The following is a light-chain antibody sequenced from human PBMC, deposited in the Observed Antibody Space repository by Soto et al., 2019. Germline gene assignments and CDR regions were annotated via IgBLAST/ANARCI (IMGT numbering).Light chain of an antibody. V-gene: IGLV2-8*01. CDR1: SSDVGDYNY. CDR3: SSYAGSNNGV. J-gene: IGLJ7*01. CDR2: EVS. Sequence: QSALTQPPSASGSPGQSVTISCTGTSSDVGDYNYVSWYQQHPGKAPKLMIYEVSKRPSGVPDRFSGSKSGNTASLTVSGVQAEDEADYYCSSYAGSNNGVFGGGTQLTVL.